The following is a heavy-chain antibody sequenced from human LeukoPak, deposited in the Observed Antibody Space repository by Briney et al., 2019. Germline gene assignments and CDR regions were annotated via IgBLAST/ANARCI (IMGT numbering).Heavy chain of an antibody. J-gene: IGHJ4*02. CDR1: EFTFSSYW. CDR3: AKDYSSGWHFDY. V-gene: IGHV3-23*01. CDR2: ISGSGGST. D-gene: IGHD6-19*01. Sequence: GGSLRLSCEASEFTFSSYWMSWVRQAPGKGLEWVSAISGSGGSTYYADSVKGRFTISRDNSKNTLYLQMNSLRAEDTAVYYCAKDYSSGWHFDYWGQGTLVTVSS.